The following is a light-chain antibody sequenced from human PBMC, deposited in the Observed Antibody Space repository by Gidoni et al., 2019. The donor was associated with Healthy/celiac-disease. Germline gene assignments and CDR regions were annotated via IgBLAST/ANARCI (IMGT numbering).Light chain of an antibody. CDR2: EGS. CDR1: SSDVGSYNL. Sequence: QSALTQPASEAGSPGQSITISCTGTSSDVGSYNLVSWYQQPPGKAPKLMIYEGSKRPSGVSNRFSGSKSGNTASLTISGLQAEDEADYYCCSYAGSSTWVFGGGTKLTVL. V-gene: IGLV2-23*01. J-gene: IGLJ2*01. CDR3: CSYAGSSTWV.